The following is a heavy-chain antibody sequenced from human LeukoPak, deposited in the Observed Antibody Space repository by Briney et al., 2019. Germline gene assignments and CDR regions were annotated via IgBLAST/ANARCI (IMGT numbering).Heavy chain of an antibody. CDR2: ISSSSSYI. J-gene: IGHJ4*02. Sequence: MTGGSLRLSCAASGFTFSSYSMNWVRQAPGKGLEWVSSISSSSSYIYYADSVKGRFTISRDNAKNSLYLQMNSLRAEDTALYYCAGRLGIDYYFDYWGQGTLVTVSS. V-gene: IGHV3-21*04. CDR1: GFTFSSYS. D-gene: IGHD4/OR15-4a*01. CDR3: AGRLGIDYYFDY.